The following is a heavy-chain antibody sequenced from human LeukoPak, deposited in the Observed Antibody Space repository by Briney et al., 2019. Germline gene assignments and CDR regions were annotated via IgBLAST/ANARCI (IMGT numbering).Heavy chain of an antibody. D-gene: IGHD6-13*01. CDR1: GFTFSSYW. Sequence: GGSLRLSCAASGFTFSSYWMHWVRQAPGKGLVWVSRINSDGSSTSYADSVKGRFTISRDNARNTLYLQMNSLRAEDTAVYYCAREGAAGWSWFDPWGQGTLVTVSS. J-gene: IGHJ5*02. CDR3: AREGAAGWSWFDP. V-gene: IGHV3-74*01. CDR2: INSDGSST.